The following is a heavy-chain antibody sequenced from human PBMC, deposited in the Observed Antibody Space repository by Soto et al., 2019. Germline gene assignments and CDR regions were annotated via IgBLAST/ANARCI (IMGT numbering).Heavy chain of an antibody. J-gene: IGHJ3*01. CDR1: ELSSSNHA. CDR2: ISGSDGGA. V-gene: IGHV3-23*01. D-gene: IGHD1-1*01. Sequence: EVHLLESGGGLVQPGGSLRLSCAASELSSSNHAMTWVRQAPGKGLEWVSGISGSDGGAYYADSVRGRFTTSSDSSKTTVYLQMNDLRPDDTAVYYCATWHEREHAYDVWGQGTTVTVSS. CDR3: ATWHEREHAYDV.